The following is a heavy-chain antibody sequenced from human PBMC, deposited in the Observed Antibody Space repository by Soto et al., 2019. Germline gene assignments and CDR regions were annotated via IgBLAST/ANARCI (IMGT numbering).Heavy chain of an antibody. CDR1: GYTFTSYY. CDR3: ARPVKSTTGTRPYYFDY. Sequence: GASVKVSCKASGYTFTSYYMHWVRQAPGQGLEWMGIINPSGGSTSYAQKFQGRVTMTRDTSTSTVYMELSSLRSEDTAVYCCARPVKSTTGTRPYYFDYWGQGTLVPVSS. J-gene: IGHJ4*02. D-gene: IGHD1-1*01. V-gene: IGHV1-46*03. CDR2: INPSGGST.